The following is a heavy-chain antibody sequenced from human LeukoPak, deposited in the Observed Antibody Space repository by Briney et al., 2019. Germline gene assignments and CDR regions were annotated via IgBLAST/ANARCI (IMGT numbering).Heavy chain of an antibody. J-gene: IGHJ2*01. CDR1: GFNFDDYS. Sequence: AGGSLRLACAASGFNFDDYSMHWVRQPPGKVLEWVSGPSWNSANIDYADSVKGRLTTSRDNAKNCLYLQMNSLRVEDTALYYCAKYGVSGIAVAGARSFDFWGRGTLVTVSS. CDR2: PSWNSANI. V-gene: IGHV3-9*01. CDR3: AKYGVSGIAVAGARSFDF. D-gene: IGHD6-19*01.